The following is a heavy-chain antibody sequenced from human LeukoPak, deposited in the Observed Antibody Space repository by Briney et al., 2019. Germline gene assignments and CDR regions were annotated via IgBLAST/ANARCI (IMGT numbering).Heavy chain of an antibody. CDR2: INDRGRT. Sequence: NSSETLSLTCAVHGGSFSGYHWNWIRQSPGKGREWIGEINDRGRTNYNPSFKSRVTLSVDTSKKQFSLKLSSVTAANTAVYYCARDPTTVVTLPYYFDFWGQGTLVTVSS. J-gene: IGHJ4*02. D-gene: IGHD4-23*01. CDR1: GGSFSGYH. CDR3: ARDPTTVVTLPYYFDF. V-gene: IGHV4-34*01.